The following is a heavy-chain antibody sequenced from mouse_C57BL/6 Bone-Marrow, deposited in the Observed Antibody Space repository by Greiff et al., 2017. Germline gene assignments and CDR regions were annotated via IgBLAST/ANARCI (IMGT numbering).Heavy chain of an antibody. CDR3: ARGGDGYSYAMDY. J-gene: IGHJ4*01. CDR2: IHPNSGST. CDR1: GYTFTSYW. Sequence: VQLQQPGAELVKPGASVKLSCKASGYTFTSYWMHWVKQRPGQGLEWIGMIHPNSGSTNYNEKFKSKATLTVDKSSSTAYMQLSSLTSEDSAVYYCARGGDGYSYAMDYWGQGTSVTVSS. D-gene: IGHD2-3*01. V-gene: IGHV1-64*01.